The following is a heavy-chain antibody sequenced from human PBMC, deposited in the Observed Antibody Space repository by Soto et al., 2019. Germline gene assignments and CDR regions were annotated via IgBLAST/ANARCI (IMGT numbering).Heavy chain of an antibody. V-gene: IGHV1-69*13. Sequence: GASVKVSCKASGGTFSSYAISWVRQAPGQGLEWMGGIIPIFGTANYAQKFQGRVTITADESTSTAYMELSSLRSEDTAVYYCARPGPLYCISTSCSYWFDPWGQGTLVTVSS. J-gene: IGHJ5*02. CDR2: IIPIFGTA. D-gene: IGHD2-2*01. CDR3: ARPGPLYCISTSCSYWFDP. CDR1: GGTFSSYA.